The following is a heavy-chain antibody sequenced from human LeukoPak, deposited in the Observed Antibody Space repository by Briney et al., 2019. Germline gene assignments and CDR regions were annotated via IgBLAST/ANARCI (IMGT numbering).Heavy chain of an antibody. D-gene: IGHD2-21*01. Sequence: ASVSVSRKASGYTFTGYFMHWVRQAPGQGLEWMGWINPNSGGTHSPQRGQGRVTLTRDTSISTAYMELSRLRSDDTAIYYCARTRIGETFDIWGHGT. CDR3: ARTRIGETFDI. J-gene: IGHJ3*02. CDR1: GYTFTGYF. CDR2: INPNSGGT. V-gene: IGHV1-2*02.